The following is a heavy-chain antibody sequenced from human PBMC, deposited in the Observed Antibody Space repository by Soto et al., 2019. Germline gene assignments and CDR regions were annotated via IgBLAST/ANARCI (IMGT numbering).Heavy chain of an antibody. J-gene: IGHJ4*02. CDR1: GFTFSSYA. CDR2: ISGSCGST. CDR3: AKDFLWFGEFSSFDY. D-gene: IGHD3-10*01. V-gene: IGHV3-23*01. Sequence: GGSLRLSCAASGFTFSSYAMSGVRQAPGKGLEWVSAISGSCGSTYYADSVKGRFTISRDNSKNTLYLQMNSLRAEDTAVYYCAKDFLWFGEFSSFDYWRQGTLVT.